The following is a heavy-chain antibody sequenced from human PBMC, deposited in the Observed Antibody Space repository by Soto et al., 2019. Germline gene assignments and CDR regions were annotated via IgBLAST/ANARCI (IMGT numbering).Heavy chain of an antibody. J-gene: IGHJ6*03. CDR1: GLTFSNYW. V-gene: IGHV3-74*02. Sequence: VQLVESGGGLVQPGGSLRLSCAASGLTFSNYWMYWVRQAPGKGLEWVSRINSDGSVSSHADSVRGRLTISRDNVKNTLYLHMESLRAEDTAVYFCARGDCVGGTCYSLAGSFYDYMDVWGKGPTVTVCS. CDR2: INSDGSVS. D-gene: IGHD2-15*01. CDR3: ARGDCVGGTCYSLAGSFYDYMDV.